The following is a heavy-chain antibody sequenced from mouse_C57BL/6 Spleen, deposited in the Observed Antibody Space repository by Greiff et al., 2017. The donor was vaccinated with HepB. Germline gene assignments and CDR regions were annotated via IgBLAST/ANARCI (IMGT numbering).Heavy chain of an antibody. V-gene: IGHV1-4*01. CDR1: GYTFTSYT. J-gene: IGHJ1*02. Sequence: VQLQQSGAELARPGASVKMSCKASGYTFTSYTMHWVKQRPGQGLEWIGYINPSSGYTKYNQKFKDKATLTADKSSSTAYMQLSSLTSEDSAVYYCARSHYGSSLWYFDVWGTGTTVTVSS. CDR2: INPSSGYT. D-gene: IGHD1-1*01. CDR3: ARSHYGSSLWYFDV.